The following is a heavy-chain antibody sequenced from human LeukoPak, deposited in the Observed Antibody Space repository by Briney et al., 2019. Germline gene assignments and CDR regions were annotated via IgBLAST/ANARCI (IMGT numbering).Heavy chain of an antibody. CDR1: GFTFTSTA. Sequence: SVKVSCKASGFTFTSTAMQWVRQARGQRHERIGWIVVGSGNTNYAQKFQERVTITRDMSTSTAYMELSSLRSEDTAVYYCAASVVVTAEAAFDIWGQGTMLTVSS. CDR3: AASVVVTAEAAFDI. D-gene: IGHD2-21*02. CDR2: IVVGSGNT. V-gene: IGHV1-58*02. J-gene: IGHJ3*02.